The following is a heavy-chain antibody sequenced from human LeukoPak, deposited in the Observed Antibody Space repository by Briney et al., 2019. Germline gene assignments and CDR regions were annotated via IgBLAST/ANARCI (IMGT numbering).Heavy chain of an antibody. CDR3: ARGRYYYDSSGYSQGAAFDI. Sequence: GGSLRLSCAASGFTVSSNYMSWVRQAPGKGLEWVSVIYSGGSTYYADSVKGRFTISRDNSKNTLYLQMNSLRAEDTAVYYYARGRYYYDSSGYSQGAAFDIWGQGTMVTVSS. V-gene: IGHV3-66*01. D-gene: IGHD3-22*01. CDR2: IYSGGST. J-gene: IGHJ3*02. CDR1: GFTVSSNY.